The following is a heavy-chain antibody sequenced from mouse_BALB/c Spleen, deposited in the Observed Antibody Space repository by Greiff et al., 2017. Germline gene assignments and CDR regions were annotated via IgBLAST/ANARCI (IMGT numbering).Heavy chain of an antibody. CDR1: GFTFSSYG. J-gene: IGHJ3*01. CDR2: INSNGGST. CDR3: ARGTWFAY. Sequence: EVKLVESGGGLVQPGGSLKLSCAASGFTFSSYGMSWVRQTPDKRLELVATINSNGGSTYYPDSVKGRFTISRDNAKNTLYLQMSSLKSEDTAMYYCARGTWFAYWGQGTLVTVSA. V-gene: IGHV5-6-3*01.